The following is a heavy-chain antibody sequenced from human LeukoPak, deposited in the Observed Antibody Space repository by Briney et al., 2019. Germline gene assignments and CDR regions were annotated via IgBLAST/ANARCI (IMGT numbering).Heavy chain of an antibody. D-gene: IGHD6-13*01. Sequence: ASVKVSCKASGYTFTGYYMHWVRQPPGQGLEWMGWINPNSGGTNYAQHIQGRVTMTRDTSISTAYMELSRLRSDDTAVYYCARDLFSSSWYVIVYYYGMDVWGQGTTVTVSS. CDR1: GYTFTGYY. J-gene: IGHJ6*02. CDR3: ARDLFSSSWYVIVYYYGMDV. CDR2: INPNSGGT. V-gene: IGHV1-2*02.